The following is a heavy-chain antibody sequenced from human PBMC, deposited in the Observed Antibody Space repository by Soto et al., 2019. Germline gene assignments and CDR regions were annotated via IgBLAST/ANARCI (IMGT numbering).Heavy chain of an antibody. D-gene: IGHD3-9*01. CDR1: GFSLSTSGVG. CDR3: AHTWELRYFDLSYFDY. Sequence: SGPTLVNPTQTLTLTCTFSGFSLSTSGVGVGWIRQPPGKALEWLALIYWDDDKHYSPSLKSRLTITKDTSKNQVVLTMTNMDPVDTATYYCAHTWELRYFDLSYFDYWGQGTLVTVSS. V-gene: IGHV2-5*02. J-gene: IGHJ4*02. CDR2: IYWDDDK.